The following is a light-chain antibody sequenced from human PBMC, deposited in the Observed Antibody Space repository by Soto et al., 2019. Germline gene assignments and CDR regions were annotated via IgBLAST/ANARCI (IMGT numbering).Light chain of an antibody. CDR1: LDISKY. Sequence: DIQMTQSPSSLSASVGDRVTITCQASLDISKYLNWYQQKPGKAPKLLIYDASNLETGVPSRFSGGGSGTDFILTISSLQPEDIATYYCQHYDNLPYTFGQGTKLEIK. V-gene: IGKV1-33*01. CDR2: DAS. CDR3: QHYDNLPYT. J-gene: IGKJ2*01.